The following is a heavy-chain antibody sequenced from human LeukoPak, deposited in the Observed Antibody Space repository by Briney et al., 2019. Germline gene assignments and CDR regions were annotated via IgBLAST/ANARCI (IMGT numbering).Heavy chain of an antibody. Sequence: QPGKSLTLSCVASQFTFSHFGMHWVRQAPGKGLEWVAIIYSDATNQYYADSVKGRFTISRDNSRNTVYLQMNSLRAEDTALYYCTKDRYCSSSRCPLDYWGQGTLVTVSS. CDR3: TKDRYCSSSRCPLDY. D-gene: IGHD2-2*01. J-gene: IGHJ4*02. CDR2: IYSDATNQ. V-gene: IGHV3-30*18. CDR1: QFTFSHFG.